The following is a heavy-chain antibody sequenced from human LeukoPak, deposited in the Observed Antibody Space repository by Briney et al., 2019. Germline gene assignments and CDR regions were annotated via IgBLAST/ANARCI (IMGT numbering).Heavy chain of an antibody. CDR3: ARNQEIDYYDSSGFYWGVEY. D-gene: IGHD3-22*01. CDR2: ISSGSSTI. J-gene: IGHJ4*02. CDR1: GFTFSSYS. V-gene: IGHV3-48*01. Sequence: GGSLRLSCAASGFTFSSYSMNWVRQAPGKGLGWISYISSGSSTIYYAGSVKGRLTISRDNAKNSLHLQMDSLRVEDTAVYYCARNQEIDYYDSSGFYWGVEYWGQGTLVTVSS.